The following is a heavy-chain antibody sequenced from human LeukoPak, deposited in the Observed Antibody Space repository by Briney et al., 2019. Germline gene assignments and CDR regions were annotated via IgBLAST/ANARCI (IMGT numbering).Heavy chain of an antibody. CDR3: ASYPRYSSSPPFDY. D-gene: IGHD6-19*01. CDR1: GYTFTGYY. J-gene: IGHJ4*02. CDR2: INPNTGGT. V-gene: IGHV1-2*02. Sequence: ASVKVSCKASGYTFTGYYMHWVRQAPGQGLEWMGWINPNTGGTNYAQKFQGRVTMTRDTTISTAYMELSRLTSDDTAVYYCASYPRYSSSPPFDYWVQGTLVTVSS.